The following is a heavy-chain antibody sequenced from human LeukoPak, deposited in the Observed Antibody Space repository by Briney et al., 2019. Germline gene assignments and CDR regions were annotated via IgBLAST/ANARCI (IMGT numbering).Heavy chain of an antibody. V-gene: IGHV4-59*01. J-gene: IGHJ4*02. Sequence: ASETLSLTCTVSGGSISSYYWSWIRQPPGKGLGWIGYIYYSGSTNYNPSLKSRVTISVDTSKNQFSLKLSSVTAADTAVYYCARGWVYFDYWGQGTLVTVSS. CDR3: ARGWVYFDY. CDR1: GGSISSYY. CDR2: IYYSGST. D-gene: IGHD6-13*01.